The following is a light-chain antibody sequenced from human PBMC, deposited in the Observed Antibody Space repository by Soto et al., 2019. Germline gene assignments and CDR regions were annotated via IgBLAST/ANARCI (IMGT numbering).Light chain of an antibody. J-gene: IGKJ3*01. CDR2: GAS. CDR3: QKYGSSPRFT. CDR1: QSVSSSY. V-gene: IGKV3-20*01. Sequence: EIVLTQSPGTLSLSPGERATLSCRASQSVSSSYLAWYQQKPGQAPRLLIYGASSRATGIPDRFSGSGSGTDFTLTISRLEPEDFAVYYCQKYGSSPRFTFGPVTKVDIK.